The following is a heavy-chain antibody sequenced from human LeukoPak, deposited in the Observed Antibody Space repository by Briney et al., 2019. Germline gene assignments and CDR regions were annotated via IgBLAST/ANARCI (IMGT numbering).Heavy chain of an antibody. V-gene: IGHV3-23*01. CDR3: AKGILFFDY. J-gene: IGHJ4*02. Sequence: GGSLRLSCAASGLTVTNAWMSWVRQAPGKGLEWVSGLSGSGSSAYYADSVKGRFTISRDNSKNTLYLQMNSLRPEDTAVYYCAKGILFFDYWGQGTLVTVSS. CDR2: LSGSGSSA. D-gene: IGHD1-14*01. CDR1: GLTVTNAW.